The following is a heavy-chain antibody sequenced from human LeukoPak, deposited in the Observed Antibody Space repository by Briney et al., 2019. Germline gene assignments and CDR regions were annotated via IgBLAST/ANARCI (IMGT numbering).Heavy chain of an antibody. CDR3: ARDWEQQLATISMDV. J-gene: IGHJ6*02. Sequence: GGSLRLSCAASGFTFSSYWMAWVRQAPGKGLEWVANINQDGSHKYYVDSVKGRFTISRDNAKNSLYLQMNGLRAEDTAVYYCARDWEQQLATISMDVWGQGTTVTVSS. V-gene: IGHV3-7*03. CDR2: INQDGSHK. D-gene: IGHD6-13*01. CDR1: GFTFSSYW.